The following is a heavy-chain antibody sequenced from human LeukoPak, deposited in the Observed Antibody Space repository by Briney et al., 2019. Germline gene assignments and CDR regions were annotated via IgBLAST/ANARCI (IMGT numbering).Heavy chain of an antibody. CDR1: GGSIRNYY. Sequence: TSETLSLTCTVSGGSIRNYYGSWIRQPPGKRLEWIGYIYYSGSTSYNASLKSRVTISVDTSKNQFSLKLSSVTAADTAVYYCARFITAGGYDALDIWGQGTMVTVSS. J-gene: IGHJ3*02. CDR2: IYYSGST. V-gene: IGHV4-59*08. D-gene: IGHD6-13*01. CDR3: ARFITAGGYDALDI.